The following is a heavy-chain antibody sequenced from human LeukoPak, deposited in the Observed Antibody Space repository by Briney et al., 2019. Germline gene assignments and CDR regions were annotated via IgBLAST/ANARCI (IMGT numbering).Heavy chain of an antibody. D-gene: IGHD2-2*01. J-gene: IGHJ3*02. V-gene: IGHV4-30-2*01. CDR3: ARVLPSFVVVPAAHAFDI. CDR2: IYHSGST. CDR1: GGSISSGGYS. Sequence: PSQTLSLTCAVSGGSISSGGYSWSWIRQPPGKGLEWIGYIYHSGSTYYNPSLKSRVTISVDTSKNQFSLKLSSVTAADTAVYYCARVLPSFVVVPAAHAFDIWGQGTMVTVSS.